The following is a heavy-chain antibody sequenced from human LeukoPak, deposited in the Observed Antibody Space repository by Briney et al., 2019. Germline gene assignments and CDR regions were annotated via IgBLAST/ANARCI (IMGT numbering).Heavy chain of an antibody. CDR3: ARGGGSGYYARGHFDY. CDR1: GDSVSTNSAA. J-gene: IGHJ4*02. V-gene: IGHV6-1*01. CDR2: TFCRSKCYS. D-gene: IGHD3-3*01. Sequence: SQTLSLTCAISGDSVSTNSAAWNWIRQSPSRGLEWLGRTFCRSKCYSDYAVSVKSRIIIDPDTSKNQFSLQLNSVTPEDTAVYYCARGGGSGYYARGHFDYWGQGTLVTVSS.